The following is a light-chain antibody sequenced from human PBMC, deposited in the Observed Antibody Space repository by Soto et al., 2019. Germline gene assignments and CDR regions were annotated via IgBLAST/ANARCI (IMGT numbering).Light chain of an antibody. CDR2: EVS. CDR3: SSYTSGSTLYV. J-gene: IGLJ1*01. Sequence: QSVLTQPASVSGSPGQSITISCTGTTNDIGNYNYASWYQQHPGTAPKLLIYEVSNRPSGVSNRFSGSKSGNTASLTISGLQAEDDADYYCSSYTSGSTLYVFGTGTKVTVL. V-gene: IGLV2-14*01. CDR1: TNDIGNYNY.